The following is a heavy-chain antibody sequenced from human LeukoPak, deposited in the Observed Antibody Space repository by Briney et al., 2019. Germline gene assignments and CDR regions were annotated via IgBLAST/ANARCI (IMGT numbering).Heavy chain of an antibody. J-gene: IGHJ4*02. CDR2: IRQDASAV. CDR1: GFTFSDHY. D-gene: IGHD3-22*01. Sequence: GGSLRLSCAASGFTFSDHYIDWVRQAPGKGLEWVANIRQDASAVFQVDSLKGRFTVSRDNTKNSLYLQMSSLRVEDTAVYYCARWIHDSAAWRLDYWGRGALVTVSS. V-gene: IGHV3-7*04. CDR3: ARWIHDSAAWRLDY.